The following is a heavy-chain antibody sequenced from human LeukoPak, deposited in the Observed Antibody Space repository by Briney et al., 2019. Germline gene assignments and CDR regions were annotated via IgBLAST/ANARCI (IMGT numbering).Heavy chain of an antibody. J-gene: IGHJ4*02. CDR2: IYTSGTT. V-gene: IGHV4-4*07. CDR3: AREYSSGWDYFDY. Sequence: SETLSLTCTVSGGSINGHYCSWIRQPAGKGLDWIGHIYTSGTTNYNPSLKSRVTMSVDTSKNQFSLKLSSVTAADTAVYYCAREYSSGWDYFDYWGQGTLVTVSS. D-gene: IGHD6-19*01. CDR1: GGSINGHY.